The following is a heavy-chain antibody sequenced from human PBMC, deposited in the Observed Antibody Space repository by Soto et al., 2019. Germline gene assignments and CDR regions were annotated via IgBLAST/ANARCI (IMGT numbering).Heavy chain of an antibody. CDR3: ARLTPGYSSGWFIDY. CDR1: GGSVNIGTYY. J-gene: IGHJ4*02. V-gene: IGHV4-30-4*08. D-gene: IGHD6-19*01. CDR2: IYYSGST. Sequence: LSLTCTVPGGSVNIGTYYWSWIRQPPGKGLEWIGYIYYSGSTYYNPSLKSRVTISVDTSKNQFSLKLSSVTAADTAVYYCARLTPGYSSGWFIDYWGQGTLVTVS.